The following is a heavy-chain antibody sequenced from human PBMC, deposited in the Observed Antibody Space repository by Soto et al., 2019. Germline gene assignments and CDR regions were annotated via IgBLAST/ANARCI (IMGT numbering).Heavy chain of an antibody. CDR2: IYSTGTT. V-gene: IGHV3-53*01. CDR1: GFTVGNNY. D-gene: IGHD3-10*01. J-gene: IGHJ4*02. CDR3: AKDGRGSGSHYNSFGY. Sequence: EVQLVESGGGLIQPGGSLKLSSAASGFTVGNNYMSWVRQAPGKGLEWVSLIYSTGTTKYADSVKGRFTVSRDNAKNTLYLQMNSLRAEVTAVYYCAKDGRGSGSHYNSFGYWGQGTLVTVSS.